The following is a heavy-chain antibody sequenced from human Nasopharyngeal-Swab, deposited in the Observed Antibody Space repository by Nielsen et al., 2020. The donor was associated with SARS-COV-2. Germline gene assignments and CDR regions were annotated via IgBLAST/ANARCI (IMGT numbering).Heavy chain of an antibody. CDR1: GGSFSSYS. CDR2: NNYSGKT. J-gene: IGHJ4*02. D-gene: IGHD3-10*01. CDR3: ARIRGAGLSQFPRFDF. V-gene: IGHV4-34*01. Sequence: SETLSLTCAVYGGSFSSYSWSWIRQSPNKGLEWLGENNYSGKTKYNPSVASRVNIFIDTSKNQFSLKMTSVIAADTALYYCARIRGAGLSQFPRFDFWGLGTLVTVSS.